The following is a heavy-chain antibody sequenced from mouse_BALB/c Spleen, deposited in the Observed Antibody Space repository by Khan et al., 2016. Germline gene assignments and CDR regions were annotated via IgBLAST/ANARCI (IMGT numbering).Heavy chain of an antibody. CDR1: GFTFSSFG. CDR2: ISSGSSTI. D-gene: IGHD1-3*01. J-gene: IGHJ4*01. Sequence: EVELVESGGGLVQPGGSRKLSCAASGFTFSSFGMHWVRQAPEKGLEWVAYISSGSSTIYYDDTVKGRFTISRDKPKNTLFLQMTSLRSEDSAMYYCARKCARNSYAMDYWGQGTSVTVSS. V-gene: IGHV5-17*02. CDR3: ARKCARNSYAMDY.